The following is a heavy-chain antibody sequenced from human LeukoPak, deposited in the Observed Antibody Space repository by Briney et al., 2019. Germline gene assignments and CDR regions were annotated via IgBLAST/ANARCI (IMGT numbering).Heavy chain of an antibody. J-gene: IGHJ4*02. V-gene: IGHV3-23*01. CDR3: ARSAGGWHFDY. CDR2: ISGSGGSP. Sequence: GGSLGLSCAASGFTFSTHAMSWVRQAPGKGLEWVSGISGSGGSPYYADSVKGRFTISRDNSKNTLYLQMNSLRAEDTAVYYCARSAGGWHFDYWGQGTLVTVSS. CDR1: GFTFSTHA. D-gene: IGHD6-19*01.